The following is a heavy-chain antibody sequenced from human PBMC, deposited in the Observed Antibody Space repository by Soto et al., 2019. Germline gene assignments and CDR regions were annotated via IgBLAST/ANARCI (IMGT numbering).Heavy chain of an antibody. V-gene: IGHV4-39*01. Sequence: QLQLQESGPGLVKSSETLSLTCTVSGGSISKSNYFWGWIRQAPGKGLEWIASILYSGTTSYNSSLKSRVAISVDTSKNPFSLELNSVTAADTAVSYCERLGWGNGDSDYWGQGTLVTVSS. J-gene: IGHJ4*02. D-gene: IGHD2-21*01. CDR1: GGSISKSNYF. CDR3: ERLGWGNGDSDY. CDR2: ILYSGTT.